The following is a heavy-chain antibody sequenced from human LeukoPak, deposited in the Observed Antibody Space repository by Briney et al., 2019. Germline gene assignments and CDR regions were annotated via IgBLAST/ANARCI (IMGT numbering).Heavy chain of an antibody. J-gene: IGHJ4*02. CDR3: ARSVSSAWSPFDY. D-gene: IGHD6-13*01. CDR1: GFTVSSNY. Sequence: GGSPRLSCAASGFTVSSNYMSWVRQAPGKGLEWVSVIYSGGNTYYADSVKGRFTISRDNSKNTLYLQMNSLRAEDTAVYYCARSVSSAWSPFDYWGQETLVTVSS. CDR2: IYSGGNT. V-gene: IGHV3-53*05.